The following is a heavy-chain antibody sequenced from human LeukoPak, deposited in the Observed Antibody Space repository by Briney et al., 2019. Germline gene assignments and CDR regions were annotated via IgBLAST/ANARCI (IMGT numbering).Heavy chain of an antibody. CDR1: GGSISSYY. J-gene: IGHJ3*02. Sequence: PETLSLTCTVSGGSISSYYWSWIRQPPGKGLEWIGYIYYSGSTNYNPSLKSRVTISVDTSKNQFSLKLSSVTAADTAVYYCASHDYGDPIDAFDIWGQGTMVTVSS. V-gene: IGHV4-59*01. CDR3: ASHDYGDPIDAFDI. CDR2: IYYSGST. D-gene: IGHD4-17*01.